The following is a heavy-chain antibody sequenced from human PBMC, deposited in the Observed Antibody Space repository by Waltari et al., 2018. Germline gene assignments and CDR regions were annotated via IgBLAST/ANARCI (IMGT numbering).Heavy chain of an antibody. J-gene: IGHJ4*02. D-gene: IGHD6-13*01. CDR1: GFTFSSYG. CDR2: IWYDGSNK. Sequence: QVQLVESGGGVVQPGRSLRLSCAASGFTFSSYGMHWVRQAPGKGREGVAVIWYDGSNKYYADSVKGRFTSSRDNSKNTRYLQMNSLRAEDTAVYYCARELIVQQLALDYWGQGTLVTVSS. CDR3: ARELIVQQLALDY. V-gene: IGHV3-33*01.